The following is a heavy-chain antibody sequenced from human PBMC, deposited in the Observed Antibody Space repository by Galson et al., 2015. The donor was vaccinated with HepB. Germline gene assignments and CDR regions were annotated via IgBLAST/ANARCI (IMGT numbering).Heavy chain of an antibody. CDR2: IRGSGGKK. CDR1: GFTFSSYA. CDR3: ARWGPPGQYYYAMDV. Sequence: SLRLSCAASGFTFSSYAMRWVRQAPGKGLEWVSVIRGSGGKKYYADSVKGRLTISRDNSKNTLFLQMNSLRAEDTAVYYCARWGPPGQYYYAMDVWGQGTPVTVSS. V-gene: IGHV3-33*08. D-gene: IGHD3-16*01. J-gene: IGHJ6*02.